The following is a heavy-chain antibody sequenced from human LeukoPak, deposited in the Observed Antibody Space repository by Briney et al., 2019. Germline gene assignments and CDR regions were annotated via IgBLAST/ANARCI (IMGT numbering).Heavy chain of an antibody. CDR1: GFTFSNYW. CDR3: ASGYYDSSGYYGG. J-gene: IGHJ4*02. V-gene: IGHV3-74*01. Sequence: GGSLRLSCAASGFTFSNYWMHWVRQAPGKGLVWVSRINSDGINTSYADSVKGRFTISRDNAKNTLNLQMNSLRAEDTAVYYCASGYYDSSGYYGGWGQGTLVTVSS. D-gene: IGHD3-22*01. CDR2: INSDGINT.